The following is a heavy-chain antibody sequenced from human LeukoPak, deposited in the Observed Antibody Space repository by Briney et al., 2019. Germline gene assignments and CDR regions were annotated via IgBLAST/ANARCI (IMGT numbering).Heavy chain of an antibody. CDR2: IYYSGST. CDR3: ASRPYTVGGFDY. D-gene: IGHD4-11*01. V-gene: IGHV4-59*05. Sequence: PSETLSLTCTVSGGSISSYYWSWIRQPPGKGLEWIGSIYYSGSTYYNPSLKSRVTISVDTSKNQFSLKLSSVTAADTAVYYCASRPYTVGGFDYWGQGTLVTVSS. CDR1: GGSISSYY. J-gene: IGHJ4*02.